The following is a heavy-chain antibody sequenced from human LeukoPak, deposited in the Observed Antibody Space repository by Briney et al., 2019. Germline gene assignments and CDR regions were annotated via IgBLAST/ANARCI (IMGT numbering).Heavy chain of an antibody. V-gene: IGHV3-15*01. Sequence: GGSLRLSCAASGFTFSNAWMSWVRQAPGKGLEWVGRIKSKTDGGTTDYAAPVKGRFTISRDDSKNTLYLQMNSLKTEDTAVYYCTRGYDFWSGSHFDYWGQGTLVTVSS. CDR2: IKSKTDGGTT. J-gene: IGHJ4*02. CDR1: GFTFSNAW. D-gene: IGHD3-3*01. CDR3: TRGYDFWSGSHFDY.